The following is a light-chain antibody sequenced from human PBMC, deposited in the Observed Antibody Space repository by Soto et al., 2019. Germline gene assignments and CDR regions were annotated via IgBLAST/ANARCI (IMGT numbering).Light chain of an antibody. V-gene: IGKV1-5*03. CDR3: QQYNSYSEA. Sequence: DIQLTQSPSTLSASVGDRVTLTCLASQSISSWLAWYQQKPGKAPKLLISKASSLESGVPSRFSGSGSETEFTLTISSLQPDDFATYYCQQYNSYSEAFGQGTKVDI. J-gene: IGKJ1*01. CDR2: KAS. CDR1: QSISSW.